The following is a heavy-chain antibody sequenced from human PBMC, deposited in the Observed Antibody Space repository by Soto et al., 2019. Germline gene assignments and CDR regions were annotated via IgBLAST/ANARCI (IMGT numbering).Heavy chain of an antibody. CDR3: ARDFLSVVLMVYAEPRDYYYGMDV. Sequence: ASVKVSCKASGYTSTSYYMHWVRQAPGQRLEWMGIINPSGGSTSYAQKFQGRVTMTRDTSTSTVYMELSSLRSEDTAVYYCARDFLSVVLMVYAEPRDYYYGMDVWGQGTTVTVSS. V-gene: IGHV1-46*01. J-gene: IGHJ6*02. CDR2: INPSGGST. D-gene: IGHD2-8*01. CDR1: GYTSTSYY.